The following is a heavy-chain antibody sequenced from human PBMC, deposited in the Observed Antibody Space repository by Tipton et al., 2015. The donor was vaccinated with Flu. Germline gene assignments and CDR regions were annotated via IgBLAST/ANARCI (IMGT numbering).Heavy chain of an antibody. Sequence: SLRLSCAASGFTFSTYGMHWVRQAPGKGLEWVSRMNPDGTIITYADSVKGRFTVSRDNAKSMLYLQMNSLRVEDTAMYFCTRNPLTPEGAWGQGTMVTVSS. CDR2: MNPDGTII. V-gene: IGHV3-74*03. J-gene: IGHJ5*02. CDR3: TRNPLTPEGA. CDR1: GFTFSTYG.